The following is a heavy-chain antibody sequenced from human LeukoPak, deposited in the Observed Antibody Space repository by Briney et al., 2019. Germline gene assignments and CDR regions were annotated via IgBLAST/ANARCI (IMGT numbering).Heavy chain of an antibody. V-gene: IGHV3-21*01. CDR3: ARDSPYGTAGY. CDR2: ISSSSSYI. CDR1: GFTFSNYN. J-gene: IGHJ4*02. Sequence: GGSLRLSCVASGFTFSNYNMNWVRQAPGKGLEWVSSISSSSSYIYYADSVKGRFTISRDNTKNPLYLQMNSLRAEDTAVYYCARDSPYGTAGYWGQGTLVTVSS. D-gene: IGHD2-8*02.